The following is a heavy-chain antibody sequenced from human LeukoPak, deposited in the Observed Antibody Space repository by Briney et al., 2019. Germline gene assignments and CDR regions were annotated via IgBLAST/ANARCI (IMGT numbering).Heavy chain of an antibody. J-gene: IGHJ4*02. CDR2: IYYSGST. V-gene: IGHV4-30-4*01. CDR1: GGSISSGDYY. CDR3: ARDGGYSGSPAFDY. D-gene: IGHD1-26*01. Sequence: PSETLSLTCTVSGGSISSGDYYWSWIRQPPGTGLEWIGYIYYSGSTYYNPSLKSRVTISVDTSKNQFSLKLSSVTAADTAVYYCARDGGYSGSPAFDYWGQGTLVTVSS.